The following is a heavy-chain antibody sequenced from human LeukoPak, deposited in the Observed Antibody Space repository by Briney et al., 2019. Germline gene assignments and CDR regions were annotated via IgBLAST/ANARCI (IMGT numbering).Heavy chain of an antibody. CDR3: ARGRYDRGTRLDY. Sequence: ASVKVSFKSSGYTFTGYYMHWVRQAPGQGLEWMGWINPNSGGTNYAQKFQGRVTMTRDTSISTAYMELSRLRSDDTAVYYCARGRYDRGTRLDYWGQGTLVTVSS. J-gene: IGHJ4*02. V-gene: IGHV1-2*02. CDR2: INPNSGGT. D-gene: IGHD3-16*01. CDR1: GYTFTGYY.